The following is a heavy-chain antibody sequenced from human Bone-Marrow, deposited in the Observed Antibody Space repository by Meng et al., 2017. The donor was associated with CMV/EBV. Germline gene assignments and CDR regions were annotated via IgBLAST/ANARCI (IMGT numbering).Heavy chain of an antibody. CDR3: ATAYGSGRESHDY. V-gene: IGHV4-39*01. CDR2: IYYSGST. CDR1: GGSTSSSSYY. D-gene: IGHD3-10*01. Sequence: SETLSLTCTVSGGSTSSSSYYWGWIRQPPGKGLEWIGSIYYSGSTYYNPSLKSRVTISVDTSKNQFSLKLSSVTAADTAVYYCATAYGSGRESHDYWGQGTLVTVSS. J-gene: IGHJ4*02.